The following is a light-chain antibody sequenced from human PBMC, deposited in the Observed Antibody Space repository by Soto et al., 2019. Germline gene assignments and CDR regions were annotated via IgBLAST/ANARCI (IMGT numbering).Light chain of an antibody. CDR2: RAS. V-gene: IGKV3-15*01. Sequence: ILMTQSPASLSVSPGERATLSCRASQNIYSNIAWYQQRPGQAPRLLIYRASTRATGVPARFSGSGSGTEFTLTISSLPSEDFTVYSCLQYHNLWAFGQGTKVEIK. CDR3: LQYHNLWA. J-gene: IGKJ1*01. CDR1: QNIYSN.